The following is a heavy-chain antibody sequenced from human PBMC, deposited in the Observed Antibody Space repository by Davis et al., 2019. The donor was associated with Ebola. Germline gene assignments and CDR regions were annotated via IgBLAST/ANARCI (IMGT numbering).Heavy chain of an antibody. CDR2: IYYSGST. Sequence: SQTLSLTCAVYGGSFSSGAYYWGWIRQPPGKGLEWIGSIYYSGSTKYNPSLESRVTMSIDTSKKQFSLSLSSVTAADTAVYYCARVVRAGYYDSTVNYYGMDVWGQGATVTVSS. V-gene: IGHV4-39*07. CDR3: ARVVRAGYYDSTVNYYGMDV. J-gene: IGHJ6*02. D-gene: IGHD3-22*01. CDR1: GGSFSSGAYY.